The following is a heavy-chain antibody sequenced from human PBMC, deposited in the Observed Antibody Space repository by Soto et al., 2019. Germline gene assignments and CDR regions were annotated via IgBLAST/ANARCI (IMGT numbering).Heavy chain of an antibody. J-gene: IGHJ4*02. V-gene: IGHV3-72*01. CDR1: GFNFIDHY. Sequence: GGSLRLSCAASGFNFIDHYMDWARQAPGKGLEWVGRIRRKANSYTTVYAASVKGGFIISRHDSMNSVYLQMNSLKTEDTAVYYCTRGYCSGGSCYSMDYWGQGTLVTVSS. D-gene: IGHD2-15*01. CDR2: IRRKANSYTT. CDR3: TRGYCSGGSCYSMDY.